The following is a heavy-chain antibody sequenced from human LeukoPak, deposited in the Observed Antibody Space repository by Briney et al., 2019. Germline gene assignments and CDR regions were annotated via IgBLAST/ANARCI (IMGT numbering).Heavy chain of an antibody. CDR1: GGSISSSSYY. CDR2: IYYSGST. V-gene: IGHV4-39*01. CDR3: ARRESSSWYGLFDY. D-gene: IGHD6-13*01. J-gene: IGHJ4*02. Sequence: SGTLSLTCTVSGGSISSSSYYWGWIRQPPGKGLEWIGSIYYSGSTYYNPSLKSRVTISVDTSKNQFSLKLSSVTAADTAVYYCARRESSSWYGLFDYWGQGTLVTVSS.